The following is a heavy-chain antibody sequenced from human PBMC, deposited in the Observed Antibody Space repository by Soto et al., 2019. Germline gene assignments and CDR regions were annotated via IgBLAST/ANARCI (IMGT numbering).Heavy chain of an antibody. CDR1: GGSISSGGYS. D-gene: IGHD5-12*01. V-gene: IGHV4-30-2*01. Sequence: SETLSLTCAVSGGSISSGGYSWSWIRQPPGKGLEWIGYIYHSGSTYYNPSLKSRVTISVDRSKNQFSLKLSSVTAADTAVYYCARYSGYDYYFDYWGQGTLVTVS. CDR2: IYHSGST. CDR3: ARYSGYDYYFDY. J-gene: IGHJ4*02.